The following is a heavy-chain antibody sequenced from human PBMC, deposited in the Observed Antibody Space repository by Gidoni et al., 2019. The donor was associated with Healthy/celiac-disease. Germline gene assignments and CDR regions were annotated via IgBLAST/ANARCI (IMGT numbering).Heavy chain of an antibody. CDR2: IWYDGSNK. D-gene: IGHD4-17*01. CDR3: ARDLYGDYSYFDY. V-gene: IGHV3-33*01. CDR1: GFTFSSYG. J-gene: IGHJ4*02. Sequence: QVQLVESGGGVVQPGRSLRLSCAAAGFTFSSYGRHWVRQAPGKGLEWVAVIWYDGSNKYYADSVKGRFTISRDNSKNTLYLQMNSLRAEDTAVYYCARDLYGDYSYFDYWGQGTLVTVSS.